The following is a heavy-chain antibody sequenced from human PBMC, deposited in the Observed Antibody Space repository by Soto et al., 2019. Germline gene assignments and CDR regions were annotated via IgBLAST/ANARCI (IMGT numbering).Heavy chain of an antibody. CDR1: GASVSSGSHY. J-gene: IGHJ3*02. D-gene: IGHD2-15*01. V-gene: IGHV4-61*01. CDR2: IYYSGTT. Sequence: QVQLQESGPGLVKPSETLSLTCTVSGASVSSGSHYWSWIRQPPGKGLEWIGYIYYSGTTNYNPSLKSRVTISLDTSKNQFSLKLSSVTAADTAVYYFARDEGYCSVVNCYFYDTFDIWGQGTIVTVSS. CDR3: ARDEGYCSVVNCYFYDTFDI.